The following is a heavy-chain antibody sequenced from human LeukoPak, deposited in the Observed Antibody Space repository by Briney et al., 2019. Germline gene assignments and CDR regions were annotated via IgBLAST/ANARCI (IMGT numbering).Heavy chain of an antibody. CDR3: ARENNLGSGMDV. J-gene: IGHJ6*02. CDR2: IYSGGST. Sequence: GGSLRLSCAASGFTVSSNSMNWVRQAPGKGLQWVSVIYSGGSTYYADSVKGRFTISRDNSKNTLYLQMNSLRAENTAVYYCARENNLGSGMDVWGQGTTVTVSS. CDR1: GFTVSSNS. D-gene: IGHD1-14*01. V-gene: IGHV3-53*01.